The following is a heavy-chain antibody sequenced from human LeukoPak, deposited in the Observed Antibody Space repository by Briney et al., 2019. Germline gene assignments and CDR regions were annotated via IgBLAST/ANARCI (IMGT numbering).Heavy chain of an antibody. V-gene: IGHV3-30*02. D-gene: IGHD5-24*01. Sequence: PGGSLRLSCAASGFTFSSYGMHWVRQAPGKGLEWVASIRYDGSNKYYADSVKGRFTISRDNSKNTLYLQMNSLRAEDTAVYYCARTLIARWLQKMALDYWGQGTLVTVSS. CDR1: GFTFSSYG. CDR3: ARTLIARWLQKMALDY. J-gene: IGHJ4*02. CDR2: IRYDGSNK.